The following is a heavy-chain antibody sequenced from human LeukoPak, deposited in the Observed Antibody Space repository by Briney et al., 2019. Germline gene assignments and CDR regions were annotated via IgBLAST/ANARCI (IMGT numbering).Heavy chain of an antibody. Sequence: PSETLSLTCAVYGGSFSGYYWSWIRQPPGKGLERIGEINHSGSTNYNPSLKSRVTISVDTSKNQFSLELSSVTAADTAVYYCAYSGYDFQAGKEQKDYWGQGTLVTVSS. J-gene: IGHJ4*02. CDR1: GGSFSGYY. CDR3: AYSGYDFQAGKEQKDY. CDR2: INHSGST. V-gene: IGHV4-34*01. D-gene: IGHD5-12*01.